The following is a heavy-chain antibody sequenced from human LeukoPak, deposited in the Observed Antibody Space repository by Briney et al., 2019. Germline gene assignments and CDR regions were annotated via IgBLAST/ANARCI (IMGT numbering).Heavy chain of an antibody. CDR2: ISSSSSYI. CDR3: ARSDYDILTGYNGGLDY. V-gene: IGHV3-21*01. CDR1: GFTFSSYS. Sequence: GGSLRLSCAASGFTFSSYSMNWVRHAPGKGLEWVSSISSSSSYIYYADSVKGRFTISRDNAKNSLYLQMNSLRAEDTAVYYCARSDYDILTGYNGGLDYWGQGTLVTVSS. D-gene: IGHD3-9*01. J-gene: IGHJ4*02.